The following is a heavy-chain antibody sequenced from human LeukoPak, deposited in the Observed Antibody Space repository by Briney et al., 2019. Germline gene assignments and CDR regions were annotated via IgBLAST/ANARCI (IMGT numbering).Heavy chain of an antibody. CDR3: ARHETGSSWIKVYYYYGMDV. CDR2: IYPGDSDT. Sequence: PGESLKTSCKGSGYRFTSCWIGGVRPMPGKGLGWMEIIYPGDSDTKYSPSFEGQVTISANKSISTAYLQWSSLKASDTAMYYCARHETGSSWIKVYYYYGMDVWGRGTTVTVSS. D-gene: IGHD6-13*01. J-gene: IGHJ6*02. CDR1: GYRFTSCW. V-gene: IGHV5-51*01.